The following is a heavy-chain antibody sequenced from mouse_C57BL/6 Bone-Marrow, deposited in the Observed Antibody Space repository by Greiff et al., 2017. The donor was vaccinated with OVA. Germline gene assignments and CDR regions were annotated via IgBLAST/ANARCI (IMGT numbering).Heavy chain of an antibody. CDR2: INPYNGGT. CDR3: AREAYYSNYGCAMDY. Sequence: VQLQQSGPVLVKPGASVKMSCKASGYTFTDYYMNWVKQSHGKSLEWIGVINPYNGGTSYNQKFKGKATLTVDKSSSTAYMELNSLTSEDSAVYYCAREAYYSNYGCAMDYWGQGTSVTVSS. V-gene: IGHV1-19*01. D-gene: IGHD2-5*01. J-gene: IGHJ4*01. CDR1: GYTFTDYY.